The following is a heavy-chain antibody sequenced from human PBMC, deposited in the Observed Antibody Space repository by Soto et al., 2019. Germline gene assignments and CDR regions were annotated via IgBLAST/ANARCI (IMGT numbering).Heavy chain of an antibody. J-gene: IGHJ4*02. CDR1: GFTFDNYA. CDR3: AKDNGPN. Sequence: GGSLSLSCAASGFTFDNYAMHWVRQAPGKGLEWVSGISWNSNTIAYADSVKGRFTISRDNAKNSLYLQMNSLRAEDTAFYYCAKDNGPNWGQGKLVTVSS. V-gene: IGHV3-9*01. CDR2: ISWNSNTI.